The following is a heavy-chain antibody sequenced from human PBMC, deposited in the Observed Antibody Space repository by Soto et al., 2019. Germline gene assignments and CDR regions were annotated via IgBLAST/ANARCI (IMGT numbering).Heavy chain of an antibody. D-gene: IGHD3-10*01. Sequence: ASVKVSCKASGYTFTSYDINWVRQATGQGLEWMGWMNPNSGNTGYAQKFQGRVTTTRDTSIGTAYMELSSLRSEDTAVYYCARFMVRGVIGPWGQGTLVTVSS. V-gene: IGHV1-8*01. CDR3: ARFMVRGVIGP. CDR2: MNPNSGNT. CDR1: GYTFTSYD. J-gene: IGHJ5*02.